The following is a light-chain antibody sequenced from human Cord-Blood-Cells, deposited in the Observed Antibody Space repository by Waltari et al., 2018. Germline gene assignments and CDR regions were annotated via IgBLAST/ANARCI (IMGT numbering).Light chain of an antibody. V-gene: IGLV3-1*01. J-gene: IGLJ2*01. Sequence: YELTQPPSVSVSPGQTASIPCSGDKLGDKYACWYQQKPGQSPVLVIYQDSKRPSGIPERFSGSNSGNTATLTISGTQAMDEADYYCQAWDSSTAVFGGGTKLTVL. CDR3: QAWDSSTAV. CDR2: QDS. CDR1: KLGDKY.